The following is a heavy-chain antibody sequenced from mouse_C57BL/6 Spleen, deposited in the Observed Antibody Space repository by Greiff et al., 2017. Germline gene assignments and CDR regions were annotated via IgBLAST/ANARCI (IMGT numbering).Heavy chain of an antibody. D-gene: IGHD2-5*01. V-gene: IGHV3-6*01. J-gene: IGHJ2*01. CDR1: GYSITSGYY. CDR2: ISYDGSN. Sequence: EVQLQESGPGLVKPSQSLSLTCSVTGYSITSGYYWNWIRQFPGNKLEWMGYISYDGSNNYNPSLKNRISITRDTSKNQFFLKLNSVTTEDTATYYCARNSNYQYYFDYWGQGTTLTVSS. CDR3: ARNSNYQYYFDY.